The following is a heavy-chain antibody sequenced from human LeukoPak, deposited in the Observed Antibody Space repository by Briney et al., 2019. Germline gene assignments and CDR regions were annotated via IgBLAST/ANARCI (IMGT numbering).Heavy chain of an antibody. CDR2: IYYSGST. V-gene: IGHV4-59*01. Sequence: SETLSLTCTVSGGSISSYYWSWIRQPPGKGLGWIRYIYYSGSTNYNPSLKSRVTISVDTSKNQFSLKLSSVTAADTAVYYCARDEKQGFDPWGQGTLVTVSS. J-gene: IGHJ5*02. CDR1: GGSISSYY. CDR3: ARDEKQGFDP.